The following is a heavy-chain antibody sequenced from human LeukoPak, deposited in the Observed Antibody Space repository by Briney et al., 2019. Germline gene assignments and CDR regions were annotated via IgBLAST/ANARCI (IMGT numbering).Heavy chain of an antibody. D-gene: IGHD5-24*01. CDR1: GFIFSSYA. V-gene: IGHV3-23*01. CDR2: ISGSGEST. J-gene: IGHJ4*02. CDR3: ARDRRDGYNSAFDY. Sequence: GGSLRLSCEGSGFIFSSYAMTLVRQAPGKGLQWVSSISGSGESTYYADSMKGHFTISRDNSKNTLSLQMNSLRAEDTAVYYCARDRRDGYNSAFDYWGQGTLVTVSS.